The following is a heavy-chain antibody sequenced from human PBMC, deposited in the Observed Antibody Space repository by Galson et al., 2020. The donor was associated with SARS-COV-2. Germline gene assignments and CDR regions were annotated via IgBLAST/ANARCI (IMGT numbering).Heavy chain of an antibody. CDR2: MDGDGSSA. CDR3: ATKGEASGWSPYDY. CDR1: GFSFSKYW. J-gene: IGHJ4*02. D-gene: IGHD6-13*01. V-gene: IGHV3-74*01. Sequence: TGGSLRLSCVASGFSFSKYWMHWVRQAPGKGLVWVSRMDGDGSSANYADSVKGRFTVSRENAKNTLYLQMNSLRADDTAVYYCATKGEASGWSPYDYWGQGTLVSVSA.